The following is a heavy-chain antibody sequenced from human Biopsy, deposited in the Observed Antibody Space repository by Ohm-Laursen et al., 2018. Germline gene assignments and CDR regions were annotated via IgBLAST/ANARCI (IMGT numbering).Heavy chain of an antibody. CDR1: GGSFTGHY. V-gene: IGHV4-59*11. Sequence: GTLSLTCSVSGGSFTGHYWSWIRQPPGKGLEWIGDVYYSGTTNYNPSLKSRLAISVDTSKNQFSLNLNSVTAADTAVYFCARDVKRYCSGTSCYSGYFGMDVWGQGTTVTVSS. CDR2: VYYSGTT. D-gene: IGHD2-2*01. J-gene: IGHJ6*02. CDR3: ARDVKRYCSGTSCYSGYFGMDV.